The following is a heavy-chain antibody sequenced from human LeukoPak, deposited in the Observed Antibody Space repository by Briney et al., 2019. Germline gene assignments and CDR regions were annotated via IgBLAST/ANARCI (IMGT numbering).Heavy chain of an antibody. Sequence: SETLSLTCAVYGGSFSGYYWSWIRQPPGKGLEWIGEINHSGSTNYNPSLKSRVTISVDTPKNQFSLKLSSVTAADTAVYYCARGVYGSGTFSRFGWFDPWGQGTLVTVSS. CDR2: INHSGST. J-gene: IGHJ5*02. D-gene: IGHD3-10*01. CDR3: ARGVYGSGTFSRFGWFDP. CDR1: GGSFSGYY. V-gene: IGHV4-34*01.